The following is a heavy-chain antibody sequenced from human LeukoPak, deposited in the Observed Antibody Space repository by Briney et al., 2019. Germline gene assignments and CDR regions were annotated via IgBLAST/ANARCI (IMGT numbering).Heavy chain of an antibody. CDR1: GGSISSYY. V-gene: IGHV4-59*08. J-gene: IGHJ6*02. D-gene: IGHD2-15*01. Sequence: SETLSLTCTVSGGSISSYYWSWIRQPPGKGLEWIGYIYYSGSTNYNPFLKSRVTISVDTSKNQFSLKLSSVTAADTAVYYCARHFPGRALGYYYGMDVWGQGTTVTVSS. CDR2: IYYSGST. CDR3: ARHFPGRALGYYYGMDV.